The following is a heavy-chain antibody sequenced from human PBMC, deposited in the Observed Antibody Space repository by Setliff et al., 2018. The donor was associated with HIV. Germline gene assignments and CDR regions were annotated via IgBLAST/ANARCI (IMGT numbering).Heavy chain of an antibody. D-gene: IGHD3-22*01. J-gene: IGHJ6*02. CDR3: ARHLTYDTIPSLTAYGLDV. V-gene: IGHV4-59*01. CDR1: GVSIRTYY. CDR2: AYYGGSTDYN. Sequence: SETLSLTCSVSGVSIRTYYWSWVRQVPGKGPEWVGNAYYGGSTDYNTYNPSLKSRVTVIIDIYKNQMSLHLRSVTAADTAVYYCARHLTYDTIPSLTAYGLDVWGQGTTVTV.